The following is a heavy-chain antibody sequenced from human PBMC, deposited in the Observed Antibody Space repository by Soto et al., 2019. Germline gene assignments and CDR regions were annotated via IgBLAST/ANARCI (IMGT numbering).Heavy chain of an antibody. CDR1: GFTFSSYA. Sequence: EVQLLESGGGLVQPGGSLRLSCAASGFTFSSYAMSWVRQAPGKGLEWVSAISGSGGSTYYADSVKGRFTISRDNSKNTLYLQMNSLRPEDTALYYWEKALAVVPATTTGGYAFDIWGKGTRVPFSS. J-gene: IGHJ3*02. CDR3: EKALAVVPATTTGGYAFDI. V-gene: IGHV3-23*01. CDR2: ISGSGGST. D-gene: IGHD2-2*01.